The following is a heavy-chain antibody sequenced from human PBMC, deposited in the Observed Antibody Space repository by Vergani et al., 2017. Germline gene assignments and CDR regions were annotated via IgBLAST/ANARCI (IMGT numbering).Heavy chain of an antibody. CDR1: GFTFIMHA. V-gene: IGHV3-48*03. CDR2: ISSSSGTI. J-gene: IGHJ5*02. CDR3: AKERFGGELSAFDP. Sequence: EVEVVVSGGGLVQPGGSLRLSCAASGFTFIMHAMSWVRQAPGKGLEWIAYISSSSGTIYMADSVKGRFTISRDNVKEILYLQMSSLRADDTAIYYCAKERFGGELSAFDPWGRGTLVSVSS. D-gene: IGHD3-10*01.